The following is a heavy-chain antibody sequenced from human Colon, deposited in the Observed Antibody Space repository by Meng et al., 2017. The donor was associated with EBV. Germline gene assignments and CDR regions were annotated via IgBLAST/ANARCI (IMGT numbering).Heavy chain of an antibody. CDR1: CGSISSVYW. Sequence: QLPLQGSGQGLGEPSETLSLTCAGSCGSISSVYWWTWVRQSPGKGLEWIGEIYHSGSTNYNPSLKSRVTISVDKSKNQFSLKLTSVTAADTAVYYCARGGYYSFDYWGQRTLVTVSS. CDR3: ARGGYYSFDY. J-gene: IGHJ4*02. V-gene: IGHV4-4*02. D-gene: IGHD5-18*01. CDR2: IYHSGST.